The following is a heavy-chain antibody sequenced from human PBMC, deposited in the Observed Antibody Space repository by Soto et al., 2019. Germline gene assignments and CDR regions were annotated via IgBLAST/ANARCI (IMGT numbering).Heavy chain of an antibody. V-gene: IGHV1-18*01. CDR3: ARDAPPPELRFLEWHNYDYNGMDV. J-gene: IGHJ6*02. Sequence: ASVKVSCKTSGYSFTAYGISWVRQAPGQGLEWMGWISCYNGKTKYAQKVQGRVTMTTDTSTSTAYMEVRSLRSDDTAIYYCARDAPPPELRFLEWHNYDYNGMDVWGQGTTVAVSS. CDR1: GYSFTAYG. CDR2: ISCYNGKT. D-gene: IGHD3-3*01.